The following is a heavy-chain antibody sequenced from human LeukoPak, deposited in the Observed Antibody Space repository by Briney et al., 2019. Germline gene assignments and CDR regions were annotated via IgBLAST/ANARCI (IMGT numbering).Heavy chain of an antibody. CDR1: GFTFSSYN. J-gene: IGHJ4*02. V-gene: IGHV3-21*06. CDR3: ARDRVYYDSSVPGY. D-gene: IGHD3-22*01. CDR2: ISTGSSDI. Sequence: GGSLRLSCAAFGFTFSSYNMNWVRRAPGKGLEWVSSISTGSSDIYYADSVKGRFTISRDNAKNSLFLQMNSLRAEDTAVYYCARDRVYYDSSVPGYWGQGTLVTVSS.